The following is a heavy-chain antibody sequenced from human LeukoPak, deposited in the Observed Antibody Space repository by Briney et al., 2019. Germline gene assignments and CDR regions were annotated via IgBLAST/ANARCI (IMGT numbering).Heavy chain of an antibody. CDR1: GFTLSSHS. V-gene: IGHV3-21*01. CDR2: ISSSSSYI. D-gene: IGHD3-22*01. Sequence: GGSLRLSCAAYGFTLSSHSMNWVRQAPGKGLEWVSSISSSSSYIHSADSVKGRFTISRDNAKNSPYLQMNSLRAEDTAVYYCARDLYDSGAYSSPIDYWGQGTLVTVSS. J-gene: IGHJ4*02. CDR3: ARDLYDSGAYSSPIDY.